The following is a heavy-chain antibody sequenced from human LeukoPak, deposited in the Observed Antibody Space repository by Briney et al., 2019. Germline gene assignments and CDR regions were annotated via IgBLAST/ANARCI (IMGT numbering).Heavy chain of an antibody. CDR1: GFTFNNYA. Sequence: GGSLRLSCAASGFTFNNYAMNWVRQAPGKGLEWVSSISGGGETTYYADSAKGRFTISRDHSQNTLYLQMNSLRAEDTAVYYCARDYADYVGYFFFDYWGQGTLVTVSS. CDR3: ARDYADYVGYFFFDY. J-gene: IGHJ4*02. D-gene: IGHD4-17*01. V-gene: IGHV3-23*01. CDR2: ISGGGETT.